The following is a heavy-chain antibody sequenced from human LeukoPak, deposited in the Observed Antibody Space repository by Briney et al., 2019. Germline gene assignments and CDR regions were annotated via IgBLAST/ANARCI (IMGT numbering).Heavy chain of an antibody. J-gene: IGHJ4*02. Sequence: SETLSLTCTVSGGSISSYYWSWIWQPAGKGLEWIGRIYTSGTTHYNPSLKSRVTMSVDTSKNQFSLKLSSVTAADTAVYYCARLSTVTTSFDYWGQGTLVTVSS. CDR1: GGSISSYY. CDR2: IYTSGTT. V-gene: IGHV4-4*07. CDR3: ARLSTVTTSFDY. D-gene: IGHD4-17*01.